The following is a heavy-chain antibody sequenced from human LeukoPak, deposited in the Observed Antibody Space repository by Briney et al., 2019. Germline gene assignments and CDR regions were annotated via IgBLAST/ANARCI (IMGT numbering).Heavy chain of an antibody. CDR2: ISYDGTNK. J-gene: IGHJ4*02. CDR1: GFTFSTYA. V-gene: IGHV3-30-3*01. CDR3: ARALDEGARFDY. Sequence: GGSLRLSCAASGFTFSTYAMHWVRQAPGKGLEWVAVISYDGTNKYYADSMKGRFTISRDNSKNTLYLQMNSLRAEDTAVYYCARALDEGARFDYWGQGTLVTVSS.